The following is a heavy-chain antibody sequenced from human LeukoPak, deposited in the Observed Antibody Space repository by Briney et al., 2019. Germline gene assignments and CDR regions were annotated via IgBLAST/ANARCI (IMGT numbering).Heavy chain of an antibody. J-gene: IGHJ6*03. Sequence: GGSLRLSCAASGFTFSSYGMHWVRQAPGKGLEWVAFIRYDGSNKYYADSVKGRFTISRDNSKNTLYLQMNSLRAEDTAVYYCAKDGKSVYYDFWSGSSYYYYMDVWGKGTTVTVSS. CDR3: AKDGKSVYYDFWSGSSYYYYMDV. V-gene: IGHV3-30*02. D-gene: IGHD3-3*01. CDR1: GFTFSSYG. CDR2: IRYDGSNK.